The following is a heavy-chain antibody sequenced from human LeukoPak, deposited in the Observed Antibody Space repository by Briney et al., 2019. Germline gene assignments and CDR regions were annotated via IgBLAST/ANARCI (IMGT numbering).Heavy chain of an antibody. D-gene: IGHD6-19*01. CDR3: SGDLAVAGIYFYGRDV. J-gene: IGHJ6*02. V-gene: IGHV6-1*01. CDR2: TYYRSKWYA. Sequence: SQTLSLTCAISGDSVSRNSAAWNWIRQSPSRGLEWLGRTYYRSKWYADYAVSLKGRITINADASKNQFSLRLNSVTPDDTAVYYCSGDLAVAGIYFYGRDVWGQGTTVTVSS. CDR1: GDSVSRNSAA.